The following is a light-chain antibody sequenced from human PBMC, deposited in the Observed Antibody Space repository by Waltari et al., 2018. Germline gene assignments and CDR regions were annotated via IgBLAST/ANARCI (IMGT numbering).Light chain of an antibody. Sequence: DIQMTQSPSTLSASVGDRVTITCRASQSIATWLAWYQQKQGKAPKVLISKASTLESGVPSRFSGSRSGTEFTLTISSLQPDDFATYYCQHYYGVSWTFGQGTTVEIK. CDR1: QSIATW. CDR2: KAS. CDR3: QHYYGVSWT. J-gene: IGKJ1*01. V-gene: IGKV1-5*03.